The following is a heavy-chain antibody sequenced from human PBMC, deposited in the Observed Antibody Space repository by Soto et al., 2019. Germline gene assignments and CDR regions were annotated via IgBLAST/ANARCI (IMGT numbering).Heavy chain of an antibody. CDR1: GVSISSYY. Sequence: PSETLSLTCTVSGVSISSYYWSWIRQPPGKGLEWIGYIYYSGSTNYNPSLKSRVTISVDTSKNQFSLKLSSVTAADTAVYYCARPHGGSSGWDNWFDPWGQGTLVTVSS. CDR3: ARPHGGSSGWDNWFDP. V-gene: IGHV4-59*01. CDR2: IYYSGST. J-gene: IGHJ5*02. D-gene: IGHD6-25*01.